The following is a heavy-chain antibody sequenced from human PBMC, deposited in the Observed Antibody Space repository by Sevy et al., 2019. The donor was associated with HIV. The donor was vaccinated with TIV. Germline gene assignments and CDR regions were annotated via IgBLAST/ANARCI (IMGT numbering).Heavy chain of an antibody. V-gene: IGHV3-23*01. Sequence: GGSLRLSCAASGFTFSTYAMSWVRQAPGKGLEWVSAITASGPSTYYADSVKGRFTISRDSPKNTLYLQMNSLRDEDTAIYYCARGRKTTEEWLEELDYYYGLDVWGQGTTVTVSS. CDR1: GFTFSTYA. D-gene: IGHD2-8*01. CDR3: ARGRKTTEEWLEELDYYYGLDV. J-gene: IGHJ6*02. CDR2: ITASGPST.